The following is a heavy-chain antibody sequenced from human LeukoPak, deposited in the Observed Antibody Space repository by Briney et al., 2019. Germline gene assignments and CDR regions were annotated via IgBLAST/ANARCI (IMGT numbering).Heavy chain of an antibody. Sequence: SETLSLTCTVSGYSISSGYYWGWIRQPPGKGLEWIGSIYHSGSTYYNPSLKSRVTISVDTSKNQFSLKLSPVTAADTAVYYCAREAPTDIVVVVAAPRYFDLWGRGTLVTVSS. D-gene: IGHD2-15*01. CDR3: AREAPTDIVVVVAAPRYFDL. CDR2: IYHSGST. V-gene: IGHV4-38-2*02. CDR1: GYSISSGYY. J-gene: IGHJ2*01.